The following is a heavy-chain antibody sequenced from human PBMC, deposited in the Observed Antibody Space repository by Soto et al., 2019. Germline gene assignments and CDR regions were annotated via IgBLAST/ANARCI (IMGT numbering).Heavy chain of an antibody. Sequence: EVQLLESGGGLVQPGGSLRLSCAASGFTFSSYAMSWVRQAPGKGLEWVSAISGSGGSTYYADSVKGRFTISRDNSKNTLYLQMNSLGAEDTAVYYCARDLTYDFWRRFFEYWGQGTLVTVSS. D-gene: IGHD3-3*01. CDR1: GFTFSSYA. J-gene: IGHJ4*02. V-gene: IGHV3-23*01. CDR2: ISGSGGST. CDR3: ARDLTYDFWRRFFEY.